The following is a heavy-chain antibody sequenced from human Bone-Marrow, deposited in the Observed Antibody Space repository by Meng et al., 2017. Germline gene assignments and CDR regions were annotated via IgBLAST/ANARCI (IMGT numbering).Heavy chain of an antibody. CDR3: ARAYGSGWYGY. J-gene: IGHJ4*02. Sequence: EVQLLGSGGGFVQPGGSLSFSCAASGFTFSSYAMSWVRQAPGKGLEWVSAISGSGGSTYYADSVKGRFTISRDNSKNTLYLQMNSLRAEDTAVYYCARAYGSGWYGYWGQGTLVTVSS. V-gene: IGHV3-23*01. CDR2: ISGSGGST. D-gene: IGHD6-19*01. CDR1: GFTFSSYA.